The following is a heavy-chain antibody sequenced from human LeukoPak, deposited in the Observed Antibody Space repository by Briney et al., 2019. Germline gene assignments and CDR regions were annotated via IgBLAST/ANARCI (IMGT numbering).Heavy chain of an antibody. J-gene: IGHJ6*03. D-gene: IGHD6-19*01. CDR1: GGSFSGYY. Sequence: SETLSPTCAVYGGSFSGYYWSWIRQPPGKGLEWIGEINHSGSTNYNPSLKSRVTISVDTSKNQFSLKLSSVTAADTAVYYCARGYHSVAGTHFYYYYYYMDVWGKGTTVTVSS. CDR2: INHSGST. CDR3: ARGYHSVAGTHFYYYYYYMDV. V-gene: IGHV4-34*01.